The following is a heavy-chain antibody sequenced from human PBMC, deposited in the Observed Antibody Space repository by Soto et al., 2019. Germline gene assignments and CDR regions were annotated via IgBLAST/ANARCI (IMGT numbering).Heavy chain of an antibody. J-gene: IGHJ4*02. V-gene: IGHV3-11*01. CDR2: ISSSESII. CDR3: ARDLGYYDSSGYFDY. CDR1: GFTFSDSY. D-gene: IGHD3-22*01. Sequence: QVQLVESGGGLVKPGGSLRLSCAASGFTFSDSYMSWIRQAPGKGLEWVSYISSSESIIYYSDSVKGRFIISRDNAKNSLYLQMNSLRAEDTAVYYCARDLGYYDSSGYFDYWGQGTLVTVSS.